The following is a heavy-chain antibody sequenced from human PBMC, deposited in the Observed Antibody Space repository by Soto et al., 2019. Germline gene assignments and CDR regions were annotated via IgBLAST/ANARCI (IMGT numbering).Heavy chain of an antibody. V-gene: IGHV3-9*01. J-gene: IGHJ4*02. D-gene: IGHD6-19*01. CDR2: ISWNSGSI. Sequence: EVQLVESGGGLVQPGRSLRLSCAASGFTFGDYAMQWFRQAPGKGLEWVSAISWNSGSIDYADSVKGRFTISRDNAKNSLYLQMNSLRAEDTALYYCAKSHTTSGWYVTTDYWGQGTRVTVSS. CDR3: AKSHTTSGWYVTTDY. CDR1: GFTFGDYA.